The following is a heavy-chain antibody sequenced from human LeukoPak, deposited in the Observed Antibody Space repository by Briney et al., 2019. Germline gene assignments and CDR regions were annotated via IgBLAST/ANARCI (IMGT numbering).Heavy chain of an antibody. CDR1: GGSISSYY. CDR3: ARLPYYYDSSGYIDY. CDR2: IYYSGST. Sequence: SETLSLTCTVSGGSISSYYWSWIRQPPGKGLEWIGYIYYSGSTNYNPSLKSRVTISVDTPKNQFSLKLSSVTAADTAVYYCARLPYYYDSSGYIDYWGQGTLVTVSS. V-gene: IGHV4-59*08. D-gene: IGHD3-22*01. J-gene: IGHJ4*02.